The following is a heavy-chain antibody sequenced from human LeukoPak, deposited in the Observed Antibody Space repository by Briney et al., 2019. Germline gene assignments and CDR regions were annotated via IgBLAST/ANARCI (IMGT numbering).Heavy chain of an antibody. V-gene: IGHV4-61*01. D-gene: IGHD6-13*01. Sequence: SETLSLTCTVSGGSVSSGSYYWSWIRQPPGKGLEWIGHIFYSGSTNYNSSLKSRVTISVDTSKNQFSLRLSSVTAADTAVYYCAREDSSSWYSDYWGQGTLVTVSS. CDR2: IFYSGST. CDR1: GGSVSSGSYY. CDR3: AREDSSSWYSDY. J-gene: IGHJ4*02.